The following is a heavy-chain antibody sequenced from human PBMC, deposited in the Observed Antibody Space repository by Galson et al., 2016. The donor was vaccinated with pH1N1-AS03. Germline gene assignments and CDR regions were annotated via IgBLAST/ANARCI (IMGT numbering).Heavy chain of an antibody. CDR3: ARGTLRYFDWSTFDY. D-gene: IGHD3-9*01. CDR2: IYYTGNT. Sequence: TLSLTCTVSGDSISSGDYFWSWIRQHPGKGLEWIGHIYYTGNTYFSPSLKNRVAISVDTPKNQFSLKLSSVTAADTAVYFCARGTLRYFDWSTFDYWGQGTLVTVSS. V-gene: IGHV4-31*03. J-gene: IGHJ4*02. CDR1: GDSISSGDYF.